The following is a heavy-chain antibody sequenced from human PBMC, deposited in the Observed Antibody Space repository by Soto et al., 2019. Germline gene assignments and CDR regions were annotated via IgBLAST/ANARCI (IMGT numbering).Heavy chain of an antibody. CDR1: GGSITSGGYS. J-gene: IGHJ2*01. V-gene: IGHV4-30-2*01. CDR2: FFWSGNS. Sequence: QLQLQESGSGLIKASETLSLTCTVSGGSITSGGYSWIWVRQPPGQGPEWIGYFFWSGNSHPNPSLKGRVTISIERSRNQFDLKLRSVTATDTASYSCARGGATTVAPFWYFDLWGRGTLVTVSS. D-gene: IGHD4-17*01. CDR3: ARGGATTVAPFWYFDL.